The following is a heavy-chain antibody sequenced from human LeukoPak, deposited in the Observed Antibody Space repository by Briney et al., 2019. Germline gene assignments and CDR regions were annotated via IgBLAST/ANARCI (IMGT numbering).Heavy chain of an antibody. Sequence: ASVKVSSNASGYTFTGYYMHWVRQAPGQGLEWMGWINPNSGGTNYAQKFQGRVTMTRDTSISTAYMELSRLRSDDTAVYYCARGAIRTSTSWGFFDYRGQGTLVTVCS. V-gene: IGHV1-2*02. D-gene: IGHD2-2*01. CDR3: ARGAIRTSTSWGFFDY. CDR2: INPNSGGT. CDR1: GYTFTGYY. J-gene: IGHJ4*02.